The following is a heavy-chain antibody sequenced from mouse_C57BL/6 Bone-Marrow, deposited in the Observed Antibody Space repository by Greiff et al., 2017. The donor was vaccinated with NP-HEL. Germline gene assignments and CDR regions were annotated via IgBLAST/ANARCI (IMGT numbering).Heavy chain of an antibody. V-gene: IGHV5-17*01. J-gene: IGHJ1*03. Sequence: EVQGVESGGGLVKPGGSLKLSCAASGFTFSDYGMHWVRQAPEKGLEWVAYISSGNRTIYYADTVKGRITISRDNAKNTLFLQMNSLRSEDTAMYYCANSPPYWYFDVWGTGTTVTVSS. CDR3: ANSPPYWYFDV. CDR2: ISSGNRTI. CDR1: GFTFSDYG.